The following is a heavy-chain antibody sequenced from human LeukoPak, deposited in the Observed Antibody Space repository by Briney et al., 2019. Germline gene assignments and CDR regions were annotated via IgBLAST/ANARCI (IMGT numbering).Heavy chain of an antibody. V-gene: IGHV5-51*07. CDR2: ISPGDFDT. Sequence: GESLKISCKGSGYSFTSYWIGWVHQMPGKGLEWMGMISPGDFDTRYTPSFKGQVTISVDKSISTAYLQWSSLKASDTAIYYCARHQGGMDVWGQGTTVTVSS. CDR1: GYSFTSYW. J-gene: IGHJ6*02. CDR3: ARHQGGMDV.